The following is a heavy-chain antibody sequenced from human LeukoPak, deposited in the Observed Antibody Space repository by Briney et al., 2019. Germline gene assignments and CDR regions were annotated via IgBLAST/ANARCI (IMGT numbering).Heavy chain of an antibody. Sequence: ASVKVSCKASGYTFTAYYMHWVRQAPGQGLEWMGWIHPKSAGTNYAQRFQGRVTMTRDTSITTDYMHLTRPTSDDTAVYYCARAPSPLSAAADPHLDYWGRGTLVAVSS. J-gene: IGHJ4*02. D-gene: IGHD6-13*01. CDR2: IHPKSAGT. CDR1: GYTFTAYY. V-gene: IGHV1-2*02. CDR3: ARAPSPLSAAADPHLDY.